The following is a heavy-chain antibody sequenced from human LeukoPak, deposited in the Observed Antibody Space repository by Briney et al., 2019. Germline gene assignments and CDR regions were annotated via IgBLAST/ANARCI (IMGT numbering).Heavy chain of an antibody. Sequence: ASVKVSCKASGYTFTSYHMHWVRQAPGQGLEWMGIINPSGGSTSYAQKFQGRVTMTRDTSTSTVYTELSSLRSEDTAVYYCASTRYDSSGYYSSDNWGQRTLVTVSS. CDR2: INPSGGST. D-gene: IGHD3-22*01. J-gene: IGHJ4*02. CDR1: GYTFTSYH. V-gene: IGHV1-46*01. CDR3: ASTRYDSSGYYSSDN.